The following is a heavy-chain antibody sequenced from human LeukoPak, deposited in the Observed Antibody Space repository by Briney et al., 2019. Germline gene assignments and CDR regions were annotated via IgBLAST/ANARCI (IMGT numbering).Heavy chain of an antibody. J-gene: IGHJ4*02. CDR1: GFTFSSYG. Sequence: PGGSLRLSCAASGFTFSSYGMHWVRQAPGKGLEWVAVIWYDGSNKYYADSVKGRFTISRDNSKNTLYLQMNSLRAEDTAVYYCARGINYYGSGSYYNQLDCWGQGTLVTVSS. CDR2: IWYDGSNK. CDR3: ARGINYYGSGSYYNQLDC. D-gene: IGHD3-10*01. V-gene: IGHV3-33*01.